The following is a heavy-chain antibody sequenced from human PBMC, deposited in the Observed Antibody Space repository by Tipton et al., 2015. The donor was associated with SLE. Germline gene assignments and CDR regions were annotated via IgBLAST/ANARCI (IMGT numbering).Heavy chain of an antibody. CDR1: GGSIRSASYC. CDR2: IYGSGSS. V-gene: IGHV4-39*07. J-gene: IGHJ3*02. D-gene: IGHD4-17*01. CDR3: ARRNYGDNEDSFDI. Sequence: TLSLTCNVSGGSIRSASYCWGWIRQPPGKGLEWIGSIYGSGSSYYNPSLKSRVPISVDTPKNQFSLRLNSVTAADTGVYFCARRNYGDNEDSFDIWGQGTMVTVSS.